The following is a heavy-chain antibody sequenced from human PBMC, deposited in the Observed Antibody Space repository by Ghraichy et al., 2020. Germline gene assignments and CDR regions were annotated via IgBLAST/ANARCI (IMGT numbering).Heavy chain of an antibody. V-gene: IGHV3-15*01. CDR1: GFTFSNAW. Sequence: GGSLRLSCAASGFTFSNAWMSWVRQAPGKGLEWVGRIKSKTDGGTTDYAAPVKGRFTISRDDSKNTLYLQVNSLKTEDTAVYYCTTDPAIVVVTAVPDDAFDIWGQGTMVTVSS. J-gene: IGHJ3*02. D-gene: IGHD2-21*02. CDR2: IKSKTDGGTT. CDR3: TTDPAIVVVTAVPDDAFDI.